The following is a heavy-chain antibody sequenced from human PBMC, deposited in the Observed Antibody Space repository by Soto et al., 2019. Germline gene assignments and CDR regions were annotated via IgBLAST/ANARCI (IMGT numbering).Heavy chain of an antibody. D-gene: IGHD6-19*01. CDR1: GFTFSSYA. Sequence: QVQLVESGGGVVQPGRSLRLSCAASGFTFSSYAMHWVRQAPGKGLEWVAVISYDGSNKYYADFVKGRFTISRDNSKNTLYLQMNSLRAEDTAVYYCARGAAGFGPAVAGGVSGYWGQGTLVTVSS. CDR3: ARGAAGFGPAVAGGVSGY. J-gene: IGHJ4*02. V-gene: IGHV3-30-3*01. CDR2: ISYDGSNK.